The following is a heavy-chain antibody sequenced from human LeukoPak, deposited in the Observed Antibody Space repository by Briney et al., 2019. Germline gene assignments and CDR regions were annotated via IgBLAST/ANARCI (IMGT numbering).Heavy chain of an antibody. CDR1: GFTFDDYA. D-gene: IGHD3-10*01. J-gene: IGHJ6*03. CDR2: ITGGADST. CDR3: AKAHGSGNYYFYYMDI. V-gene: IGHV3-43*02. Sequence: GGSLRLSCAASGFTFDDYAMHWVRQAPGKGLEWASLITGGADSTYYADSVKGRFTISRDNSKNSLYLQMNSLRTEDTALYYCAKAHGSGNYYFYYMDIWGKGTTVTVSS.